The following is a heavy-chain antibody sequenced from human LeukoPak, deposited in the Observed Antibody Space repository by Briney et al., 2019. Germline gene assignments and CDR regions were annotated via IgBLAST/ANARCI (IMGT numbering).Heavy chain of an antibody. CDR3: ARAGGRSWFDP. V-gene: IGHV1-2*02. CDR2: INPNSGGT. CDR1: GYTFTGYY. J-gene: IGHJ5*02. Sequence: AASVKVSCKASGYTFTGYYMEWVRQAPGQGLEWMGWINPNSGGTNYAQKFQGRVTMTTDTSMSTAYMELSRLTSDDTAVYYCARAGGRSWFDPWGQGTLVTVSS.